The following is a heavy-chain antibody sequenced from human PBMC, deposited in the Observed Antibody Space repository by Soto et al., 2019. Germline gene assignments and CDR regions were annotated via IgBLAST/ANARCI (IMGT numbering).Heavy chain of an antibody. J-gene: IGHJ4*02. CDR3: GRRGGRTFDY. V-gene: IGHV4-59*08. D-gene: IGHD2-15*01. CDR1: GGSISSYY. CDR2: IYYSGST. Sequence: QVHLQESGPGLVEPSETLSLTCTVSGGSISSYYWSWIRQPPGKGLEWIGYIYYSGSTNYNPSLKSRVTISVDTSKNQFSLKLSSVTAADTAVYYCGRRGGRTFDYWGQGTLVTVSS.